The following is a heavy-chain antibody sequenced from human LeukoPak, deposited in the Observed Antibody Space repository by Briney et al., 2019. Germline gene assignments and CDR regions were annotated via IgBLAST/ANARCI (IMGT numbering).Heavy chain of an antibody. Sequence: KPSETLSLTCTVSGGSISSYYWSWIRQPPGKGLEWIGYIYYSGSTNYNPSLKSRVTISVDTSKNQFSLKLSSVTAADTAVYYCARQSPDLYSGYDFDYWGQGTLVTVSS. CDR1: GGSISSYY. CDR3: ARQSPDLYSGYDFDY. D-gene: IGHD5-12*01. V-gene: IGHV4-59*08. CDR2: IYYSGST. J-gene: IGHJ4*02.